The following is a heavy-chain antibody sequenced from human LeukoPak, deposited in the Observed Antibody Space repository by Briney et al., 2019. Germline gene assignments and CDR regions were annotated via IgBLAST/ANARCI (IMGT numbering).Heavy chain of an antibody. CDR1: GYTFTDYY. V-gene: IGHV1-2*02. Sequence: ASVKVSCKASGYTFTDYYMHWVRQAPGQGLEWMGWINPNSGGTNYAQKFQGRVTMTRDTSISTAYMELSRLRSDDTAVYYCARQGLATPRVFDYWGQGTLVTVSS. CDR2: INPNSGGT. D-gene: IGHD1-26*01. CDR3: ARQGLATPRVFDY. J-gene: IGHJ4*02.